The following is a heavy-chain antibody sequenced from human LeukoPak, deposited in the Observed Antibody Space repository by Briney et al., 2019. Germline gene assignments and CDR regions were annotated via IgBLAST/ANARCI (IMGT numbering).Heavy chain of an antibody. CDR3: ARVPGQIIAAGVSPSYLDY. D-gene: IGHD6-13*01. V-gene: IGHV4-38-2*02. CDR2: IYHSGST. Sequence: KSSETLSLTCTVSGYSISSGYYWGWIRQPPGKGLEWIGSIYHSGSTYYNPSLKSRVTISVDTSKNQFSLKLSSVTAADTAVYYCARVPGQIIAAGVSPSYLDYWGQGTLVTVSS. J-gene: IGHJ4*02. CDR1: GYSISSGYY.